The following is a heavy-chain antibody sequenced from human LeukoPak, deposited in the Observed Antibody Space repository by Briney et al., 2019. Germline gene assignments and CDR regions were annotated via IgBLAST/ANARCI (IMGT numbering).Heavy chain of an antibody. CDR2: FDPEDGET. V-gene: IGHV1-24*01. CDR1: GYTLTELT. J-gene: IGHJ4*02. D-gene: IGHD3-22*01. CDR3: ATAYYYDSREFDY. Sequence: ASVKVSCKVSGYTLTELTMHWVRQAPGKGLEWMGGFDPEDGETIYAQKFQGRVTMTEDTSTDTAYMELSSLRSEDTAVYYCATAYYYDSREFDYWGQGTLVTVSS.